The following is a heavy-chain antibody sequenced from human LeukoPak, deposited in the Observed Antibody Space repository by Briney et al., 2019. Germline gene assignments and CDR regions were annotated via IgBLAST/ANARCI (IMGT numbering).Heavy chain of an antibody. CDR2: ISAYNGNT. CDR3: ARDLGDIVVVPSAFTLP. CDR1: GYTFISYG. V-gene: IGHV1-18*01. J-gene: IGHJ5*02. Sequence: AAVKVSCKASGYTFISYGISGVRQAPGQGREWMGWISAYNGNTNYVQKLQGRVPMTTDKPTRTAYMELGSLRSDDSAVYYCARDLGDIVVVPSAFTLPWGQGTLVTVSS. D-gene: IGHD2-2*01.